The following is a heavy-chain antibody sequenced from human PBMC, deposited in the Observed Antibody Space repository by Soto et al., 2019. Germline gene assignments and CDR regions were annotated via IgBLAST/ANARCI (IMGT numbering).Heavy chain of an antibody. CDR3: ARGGVVDYGDYNT. V-gene: IGHV1-69*02. CDR1: GATLNNYI. J-gene: IGHJ5*02. Sequence: QVNLVQSGAEVRKPGSSVKVSCKTSGATLNNYIIGWVRQAPGQGLEWMGRIIPILGIPNYSQRFQDRLTSTAETSTSTLYMALSSLRSADTDIYFCARGGVVDYGDYNTWGQGTLVTVSS. D-gene: IGHD4-17*01. CDR2: IIPILGIP.